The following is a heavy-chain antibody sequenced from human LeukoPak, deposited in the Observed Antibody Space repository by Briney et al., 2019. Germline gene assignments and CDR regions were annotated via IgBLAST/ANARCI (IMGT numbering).Heavy chain of an antibody. CDR1: GGSISSGDYY. CDR3: ARETGKTSDAFDI. CDR2: IYSGGST. V-gene: IGHV3-53*01. J-gene: IGHJ3*02. Sequence: PSETLSLTCTVSGGSISSGDYYWSWIRQPPGKGLEWVSVIYSGGSTYYADSVKGRFTISRDNSKNTLYLQMNSLRVEDTAVYYCARETGKTSDAFDIWGQGTMVTVSS. D-gene: IGHD1-14*01.